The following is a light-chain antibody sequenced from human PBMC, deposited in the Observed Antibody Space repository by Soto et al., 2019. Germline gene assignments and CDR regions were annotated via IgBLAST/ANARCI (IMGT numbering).Light chain of an antibody. CDR3: CSYAGSHYV. CDR2: DVS. V-gene: IGLV2-11*01. Sequence: QSALTQPRSVSGSPGQSVTISCTVTSSDVGGYNYVSWYQHHPGKAPKLMIYDVSKRPSGVPDRFSGSKSGNTASLTISGLQAEDEADYYCCSYAGSHYVFGSGTKLTVL. CDR1: SSDVGGYNY. J-gene: IGLJ1*01.